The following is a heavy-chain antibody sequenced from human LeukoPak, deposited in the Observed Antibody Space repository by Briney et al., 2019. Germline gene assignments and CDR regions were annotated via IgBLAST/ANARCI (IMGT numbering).Heavy chain of an antibody. CDR1: GFTFSSYA. CDR2: ISGSGGST. CDR3: AKLGYSGDVGSESY. V-gene: IGHV3-23*01. D-gene: IGHD5-12*01. Sequence: PGGSLRLSCAASGFTFSSYAMSWVRQAPGKGLEWVSAISGSGGSTYYADSVKGRFTISRDNSKNTLYLQMNSLRAEDTAVYYCAKLGYSGDVGSESYWGQGTLVTVSS. J-gene: IGHJ4*02.